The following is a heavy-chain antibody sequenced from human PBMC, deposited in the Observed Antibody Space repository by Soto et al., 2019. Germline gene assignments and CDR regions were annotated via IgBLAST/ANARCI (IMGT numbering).Heavy chain of an antibody. J-gene: IGHJ4*02. V-gene: IGHV3-23*01. D-gene: IGHD3-9*01. CDR1: GFTFSNSA. CDR2: ISGSGIST. Sequence: GGSLRLSCAASGFTFSNSAMSWVRQAPGKGLEWVSAISGSGISTYYADSMKGRFTISRDNSKNTLYLQMNSLRAEDTAIYYCAKDRSGFLYWGQGTLVTVSS. CDR3: AKDRSGFLY.